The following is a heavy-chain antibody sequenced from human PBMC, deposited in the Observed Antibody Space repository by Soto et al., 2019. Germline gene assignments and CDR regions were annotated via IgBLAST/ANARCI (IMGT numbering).Heavy chain of an antibody. V-gene: IGHV3-30*03. Sequence: QVQLVESGGGVVQPGRSLRLSCAASGFSFSYYAMHWVRQAPGKGLEWVAVIAYDASKKYYADSVKGRFTISRDNSKNTVYVQMNSLRDEDTAVYYLARPYCSGGRCYLTEYFPHWGQGTLVTVSS. CDR2: IAYDASKK. D-gene: IGHD2-15*01. CDR1: GFSFSYYA. J-gene: IGHJ1*01. CDR3: ARPYCSGGRCYLTEYFPH.